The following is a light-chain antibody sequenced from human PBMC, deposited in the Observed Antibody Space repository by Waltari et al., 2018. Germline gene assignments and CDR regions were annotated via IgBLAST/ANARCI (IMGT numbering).Light chain of an antibody. CDR3: SSYTSSSVLV. J-gene: IGLJ3*02. Sequence: QSALTQPASVSGSPGQSITISCTGTSSDVGGYNYVSWYQQHPGKAPKLMSYEVSNRPSGVSNRFSGSKSGNTGSLTISGLQAEDEADYYCSSYTSSSVLVFGGGTKLTVL. CDR1: SSDVGGYNY. V-gene: IGLV2-14*01. CDR2: EVS.